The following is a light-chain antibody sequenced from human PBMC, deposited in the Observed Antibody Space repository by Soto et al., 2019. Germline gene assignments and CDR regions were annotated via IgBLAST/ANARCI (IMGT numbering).Light chain of an antibody. J-gene: IGKJ3*01. Sequence: DIQMTQSPSSLSASVGDRVTITCQASQDIGYYLNWYQHKPGKAPKLLIYDAFNFELGVPSRFSGGGSERHFKFTISGLQHEDSPTYYCKDSRHLPFFGPGTKVDMK. CDR1: QDIGYY. CDR2: DAF. V-gene: IGKV1-33*01. CDR3: KDSRHLPF.